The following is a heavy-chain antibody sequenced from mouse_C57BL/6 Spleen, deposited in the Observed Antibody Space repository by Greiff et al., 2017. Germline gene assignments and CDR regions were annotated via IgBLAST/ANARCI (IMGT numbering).Heavy chain of an antibody. Sequence: EVQLVESGGGLVKPGGSLKLSCAASGFTFSDYGMHWVRQAPEKGLEWVAYISSGSSTIYYADTVKGRFTISRDNAKHTLFLQMTSLRSEDTAMYYCARTWSGAWFAYWGQGTLVTVSA. D-gene: IGHD1-1*02. CDR2: ISSGSSTI. J-gene: IGHJ3*01. CDR1: GFTFSDYG. V-gene: IGHV5-17*01. CDR3: ARTWSGAWFAY.